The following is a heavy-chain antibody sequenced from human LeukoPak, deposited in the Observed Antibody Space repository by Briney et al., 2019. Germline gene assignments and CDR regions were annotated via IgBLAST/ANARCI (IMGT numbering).Heavy chain of an antibody. Sequence: IGYIYHSGSTYYNPSLKSRVTISVDRSKNQFSLKLSSVTAADTAVYYCARVNPHYGDFDYWGQGTLVTVSS. D-gene: IGHD4-17*01. CDR2: IYHSGST. J-gene: IGHJ4*02. V-gene: IGHV4-30-2*01. CDR3: ARVNPHYGDFDY.